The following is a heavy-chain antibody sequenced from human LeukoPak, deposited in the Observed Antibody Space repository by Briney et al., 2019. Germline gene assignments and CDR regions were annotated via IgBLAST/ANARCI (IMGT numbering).Heavy chain of an antibody. CDR2: INHSGST. CDR3: AREGYSNYADY. CDR1: GGSFSGYY. J-gene: IGHJ4*02. V-gene: IGHV4-34*01. D-gene: IGHD4-11*01. Sequence: NPSETLSLTCAVYGGSFSGYYWSWIRQPPGKGLEWIGEINHSGSTNYNPSLKSRVTISVDTSKNQFSLKLSSVTAADTAVYYCAREGYSNYADYWGQGTLVTASS.